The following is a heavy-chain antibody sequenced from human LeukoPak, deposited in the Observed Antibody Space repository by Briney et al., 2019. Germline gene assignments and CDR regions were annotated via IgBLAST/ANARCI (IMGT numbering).Heavy chain of an antibody. Sequence: ASVKVPCKASGYTFTNNFMHWVRQAPGQGLEWMGWINPNSGDTNYAQKFQGRVTMTRDTSISTAYMELSRLRSDDTAVYYCARVRYRLAETYIDYWGQGTLVTVSS. CDR1: GYTFTNNF. V-gene: IGHV1-2*02. J-gene: IGHJ4*02. D-gene: IGHD3-16*01. CDR2: INPNSGDT. CDR3: ARVRYRLAETYIDY.